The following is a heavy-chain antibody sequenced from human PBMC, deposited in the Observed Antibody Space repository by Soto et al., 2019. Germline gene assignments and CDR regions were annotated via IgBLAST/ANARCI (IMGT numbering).Heavy chain of an antibody. V-gene: IGHV4-34*01. CDR2: VKDGGHT. Sequence: QVQLQQWGAGLLKPSETLSLNCAVTGGSLSGYYWSWIRQPPGKGLEWIGEVKDGGHTNYSPSLRGRVTIASDPSNTRLSLRLNSVTAADTGVYYCARGQEGVVATHWDQGSLVTVSS. J-gene: IGHJ4*02. CDR3: ARGQEGVVATH. D-gene: IGHD5-12*01. CDR1: GGSLSGYY.